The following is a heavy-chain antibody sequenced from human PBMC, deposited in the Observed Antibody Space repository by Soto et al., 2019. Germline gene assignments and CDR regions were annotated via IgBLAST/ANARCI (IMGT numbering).Heavy chain of an antibody. CDR1: GFTFSSYA. CDR2: ISISGANI. CDR3: AKVISNSGWQLDY. V-gene: IGHV3-23*01. D-gene: IGHD6-19*01. Sequence: GGSLRLSCSASGFTFSSYAMHWVRQAPGKGLEWVAGISISGANIYYEDSVKGRFSISRDDSKNTLYLQMNSLRAEDTAIYYCAKVISNSGWQLDYWGQGTLVTVSA. J-gene: IGHJ4*02.